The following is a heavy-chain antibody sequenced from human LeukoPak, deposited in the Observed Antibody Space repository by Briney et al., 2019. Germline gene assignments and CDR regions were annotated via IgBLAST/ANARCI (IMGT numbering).Heavy chain of an antibody. D-gene: IGHD6-13*01. V-gene: IGHV3-23*01. Sequence: PGGSLRLSRAASGFTLSSNYMSWVRQAPGKGLEWVSAISGSGDSAYYGASVKGRFTISRDNSKNTLYLQMNSLRAEDTAVYYCAKTRPLDSSSWSHGDYWGQGTLVTVSS. CDR2: ISGSGDSA. CDR1: GFTLSSNY. CDR3: AKTRPLDSSSWSHGDY. J-gene: IGHJ4*02.